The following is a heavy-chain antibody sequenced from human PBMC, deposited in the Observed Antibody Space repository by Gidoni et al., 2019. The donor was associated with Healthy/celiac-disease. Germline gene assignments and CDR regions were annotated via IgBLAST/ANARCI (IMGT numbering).Heavy chain of an antibody. CDR1: GFPFSNDW. CDR3: TTDPVHITMVRVINWFDP. CDR2: IKSKTDGGTT. J-gene: IGHJ5*02. D-gene: IGHD3-10*01. Sequence: EVQLVESGGGVVRPGGSLRLSCAASGFPFSNDWLCWVRPAPGKGLEWVGRIKSKTDGGTTDYAAPVKGRFTISRDDSKNTLYLQMNSLKTEDTAVYYCTTDPVHITMVRVINWFDPWGQGTLVTVSS. V-gene: IGHV3-15*01.